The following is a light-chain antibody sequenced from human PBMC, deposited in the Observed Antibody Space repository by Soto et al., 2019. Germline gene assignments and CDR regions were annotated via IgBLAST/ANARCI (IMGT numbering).Light chain of an antibody. CDR1: SSDVGSYNL. CDR3: CSYAGSRTFV. V-gene: IGLV2-23*03. Sequence: QSALTQPASVSGSPGQSITISCTGTSSDVGSYNLVSWYQQHPGKAPKLMIYEGSKRPSGVSNRFSGSKSGNTASLTISGHQAEDEADYYCCSYAGSRTFVFGTGTKLTVL. CDR2: EGS. J-gene: IGLJ1*01.